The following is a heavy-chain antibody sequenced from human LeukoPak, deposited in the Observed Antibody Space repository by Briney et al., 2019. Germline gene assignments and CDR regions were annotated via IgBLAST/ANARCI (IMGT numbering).Heavy chain of an antibody. Sequence: GGSLRLSCAASGFTFSDYYMSWIRQAPGKGLEWVSYISSSGSTIYYADSVKGRFTISRDNAKNSLYLQMNSLRAEDTAVYYCARDRPLGQLLYIAFDIWGQGTMVTVSS. CDR2: ISSSGSTI. D-gene: IGHD2-2*02. CDR1: GFTFSDYY. J-gene: IGHJ3*02. V-gene: IGHV3-11*04. CDR3: ARDRPLGQLLYIAFDI.